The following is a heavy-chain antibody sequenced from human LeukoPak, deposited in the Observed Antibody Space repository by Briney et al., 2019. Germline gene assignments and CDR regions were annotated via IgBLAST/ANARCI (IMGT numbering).Heavy chain of an antibody. Sequence: PSETLSLTCTVSGGSISSYYWSWIRQPPGKGLEWIGYIYYSGSTNYNPSLKSRVTISVDTSKNQFSLKLSSVTAADTAVYYCARHTYYYDSSGYYPSAFDIWGQGTMVTVSS. CDR3: ARHTYYYDSSGYYPSAFDI. V-gene: IGHV4-59*08. CDR2: IYYSGST. CDR1: GGSISSYY. J-gene: IGHJ3*02. D-gene: IGHD3-22*01.